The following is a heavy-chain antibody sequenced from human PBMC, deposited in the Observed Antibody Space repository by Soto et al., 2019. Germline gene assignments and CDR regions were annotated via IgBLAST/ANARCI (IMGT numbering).Heavy chain of an antibody. CDR2: IYHSGST. CDR1: GGSISSGGYS. D-gene: IGHD3-22*01. CDR3: ATPQDYDDCLDS. J-gene: IGHJ4*02. V-gene: IGHV4-30-2*01. Sequence: SETLSLTCAVSGGSISSGGYSWSWIRQPPGKGLEWIGYIYHSGSTNYNPSLKSRVTISVDTSKNQFSLKLTSVTAADTAVYYCATPQDYDDCLDSWGQGTLVTVSS.